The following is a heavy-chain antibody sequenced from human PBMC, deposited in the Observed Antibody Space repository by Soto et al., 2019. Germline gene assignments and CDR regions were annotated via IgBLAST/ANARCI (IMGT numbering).Heavy chain of an antibody. J-gene: IGHJ6*02. CDR2: IIPILGIA. D-gene: IGHD2-2*01. Sequence: QVQLVQSGAEVKKPGSSVKVSCKASGGTFSSYTISWVRQAPGQGLEWMGRIIPILGIANYAQKFQGRVTITADKSTITAYMELSSLRSEDTAVYYCARGIVVVPAAIHLHYYYGMDVWGQGTTVTVSS. V-gene: IGHV1-69*02. CDR3: ARGIVVVPAAIHLHYYYGMDV. CDR1: GGTFSSYT.